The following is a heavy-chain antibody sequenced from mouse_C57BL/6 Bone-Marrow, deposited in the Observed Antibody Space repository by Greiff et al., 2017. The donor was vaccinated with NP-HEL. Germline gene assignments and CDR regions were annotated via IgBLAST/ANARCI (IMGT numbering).Heavy chain of an antibody. CDR2: IDPSDSYT. D-gene: IGHD5-5*01. CDR3: ATTWGFAY. J-gene: IGHJ3*01. CDR1: GYTFTSYW. Sequence: QVQLQQSGAELVMPGASVKLSCKASGYTFTSYWMHWVKQRPGQGLEWIGEIDPSDSYTNYNQKFKGKSTLTVDKSSSTAYMQLSSLTSEDSAVYYCATTWGFAYWGQGTLVTVSA. V-gene: IGHV1-69*01.